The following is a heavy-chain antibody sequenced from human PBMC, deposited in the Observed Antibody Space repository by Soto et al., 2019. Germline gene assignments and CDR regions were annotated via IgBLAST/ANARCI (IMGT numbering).Heavy chain of an antibody. CDR3: ARDLHSYDSSGDPRVEVFDI. D-gene: IGHD3-22*01. Sequence: SETLSLTCTVSGGSISRYYWSWIRQPPGKGLEWIGYIYYSGSTNYNPSLKSRVTISVDTSKNQISLKLSSVTAADTAVYYCARDLHSYDSSGDPRVEVFDIWGQGATLPVSS. J-gene: IGHJ3*02. CDR2: IYYSGST. V-gene: IGHV4-59*01. CDR1: GGSISRYY.